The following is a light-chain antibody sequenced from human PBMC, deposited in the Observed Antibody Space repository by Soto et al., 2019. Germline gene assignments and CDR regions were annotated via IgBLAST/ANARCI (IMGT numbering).Light chain of an antibody. J-gene: IGKJ1*01. V-gene: IGKV3-20*01. CDR2: GAS. CDR3: QQYAGSPRT. Sequence: EIVLTQSPGTLSLSPGESATLSCRASQSVSSSYLAWYQQKPGQAPRLLIFGASSRATGIPDKFSGSGSGTDFALTISRLEPEDFAVYYCQQYAGSPRTFGQGTKVEIK. CDR1: QSVSSSY.